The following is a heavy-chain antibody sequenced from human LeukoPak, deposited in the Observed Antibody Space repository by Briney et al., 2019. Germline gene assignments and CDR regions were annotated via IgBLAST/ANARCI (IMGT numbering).Heavy chain of an antibody. J-gene: IGHJ6*02. CDR1: GYTFTSYG. D-gene: IGHD3-9*01. Sequence: ASVKVSCKASGYTFTSYGISWVRQAPGQGLEWMGWISAYNGNTNYAQKLQGRVTMTTDISTSTAYMELRSLRSDDTAVYYCARDHYDILTGPPGYYYYYGMDVWGQGTTVTVSS. V-gene: IGHV1-18*01. CDR3: ARDHYDILTGPPGYYYYYGMDV. CDR2: ISAYNGNT.